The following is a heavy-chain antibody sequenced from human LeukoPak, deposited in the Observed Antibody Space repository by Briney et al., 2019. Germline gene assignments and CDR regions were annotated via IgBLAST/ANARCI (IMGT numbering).Heavy chain of an antibody. Sequence: SETLSLTCAVYGGSFSGYYWSWIRQLPGKGLEWIGEINHSGSTNYNPSLKSRVTISVDTSKNQFSLKLSSVTAADTAVYYCARGFYCSSTSCWSGMDVWGKGTTVTVSS. D-gene: IGHD2-2*01. CDR3: ARGFYCSSTSCWSGMDV. J-gene: IGHJ6*04. CDR1: GGSFSGYY. CDR2: INHSGST. V-gene: IGHV4-34*01.